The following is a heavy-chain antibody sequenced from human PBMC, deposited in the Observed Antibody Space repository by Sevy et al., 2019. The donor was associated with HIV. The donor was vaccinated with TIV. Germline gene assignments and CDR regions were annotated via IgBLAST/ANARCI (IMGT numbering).Heavy chain of an antibody. CDR1: SYTFNRYA. D-gene: IGHD6-13*01. V-gene: IGHV3-30*04. CDR3: ARDAAEGPYGSTWFSNWLDP. Sequence: GVSQRLSCAPSSYTFNRYAVYWLRQAPGKGLEGVTDISYDGSFKNYTDSGKGRFTISRDNSKNTLYLQMNSLRREDTAIYYCARDAAEGPYGSTWFSNWLDPWGQGTLVTVSS. J-gene: IGHJ5*02. CDR2: ISYDGSFK.